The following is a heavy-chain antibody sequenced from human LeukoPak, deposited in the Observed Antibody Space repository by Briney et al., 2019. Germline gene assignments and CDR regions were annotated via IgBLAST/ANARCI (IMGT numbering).Heavy chain of an antibody. D-gene: IGHD3-9*01. CDR2: IYYSGST. V-gene: IGHV4-59*01. CDR1: GGSISSYY. J-gene: IGHJ6*04. Sequence: SETLSLTCTVSGGSISSYYWSWIRQPPGKGLEWIGYIYYSGSTNYNPSLKSRVTISVDTSKNQFSLKLSSVTAAGTAVYYCARAQYYDILTGQNPYYGMDVWGKGTTVTVSS. CDR3: ARAQYYDILTGQNPYYGMDV.